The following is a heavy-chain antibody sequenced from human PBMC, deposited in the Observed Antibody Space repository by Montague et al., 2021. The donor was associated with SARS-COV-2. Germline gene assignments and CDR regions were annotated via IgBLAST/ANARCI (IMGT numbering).Heavy chain of an antibody. CDR2: IYTTGST. D-gene: IGHD2/OR15-2a*01. CDR1: GDSITSDVSY. CDR3: ARDDFRWDFDC. Sequence: TLSLTCTVSGDSITSDVSYWSWIRQPAGKGLEWIGRIYTTGSTNYNPSLKGRLTISLDTSKNQFSLKLSSVTAADTAVYYCARDDFRWDFDCWGRGTLVTVSS. V-gene: IGHV4-61*02. J-gene: IGHJ4*02.